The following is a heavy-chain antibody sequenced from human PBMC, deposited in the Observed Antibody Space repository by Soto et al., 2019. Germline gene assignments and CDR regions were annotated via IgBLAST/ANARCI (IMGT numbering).Heavy chain of an antibody. Sequence: FCPALVNPTRTLTLTCTFSAFSLSGGGVGVGSIRQPPGKSLEWVALIYWNDDKRYSPSLNSRLTITKDTAENPVVLTITNMDPVDIATYFCAHKMDTVDWFGTWGRGTLVTVSA. V-gene: IGHV2-5*01. J-gene: IGHJ5*02. CDR2: IYWNDDK. CDR1: AFSLSGGGVG. D-gene: IGHD5-18*01. CDR3: AHKMDTVDWFGT.